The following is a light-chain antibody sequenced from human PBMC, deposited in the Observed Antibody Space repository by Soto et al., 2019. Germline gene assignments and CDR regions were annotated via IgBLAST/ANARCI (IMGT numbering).Light chain of an antibody. CDR3: VTWDDSLNGVV. Sequence: QSVLTQPPSASGTAGQRVTIFCSGSSSNIAGNSVNWYQQLPGTAPKLLIYTNNQRPSGVPERFSGSKSGTSASLAISGLQSEDEAEYYCVTWDDSLNGVVFGGWTQLTVL. V-gene: IGLV1-44*01. CDR1: SSNIAGNS. J-gene: IGLJ2*01. CDR2: TNN.